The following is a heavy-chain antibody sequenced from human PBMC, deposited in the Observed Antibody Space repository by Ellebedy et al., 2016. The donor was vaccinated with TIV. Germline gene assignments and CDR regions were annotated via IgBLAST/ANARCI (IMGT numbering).Heavy chain of an antibody. CDR1: GFIFSDYY. D-gene: IGHD4-23*01. J-gene: IGHJ4*02. CDR2: ISSSGSSM. Sequence: GESLKISXAASGFIFSDYYMSWIRQAPGKGLEWLSYISSSGSSMYYADSVKGRFTISRDNAKNSLYLQINSLRAEDTAVYSCARESYYGGNRYFDSWGQGTLVTVSS. V-gene: IGHV3-11*01. CDR3: ARESYYGGNRYFDS.